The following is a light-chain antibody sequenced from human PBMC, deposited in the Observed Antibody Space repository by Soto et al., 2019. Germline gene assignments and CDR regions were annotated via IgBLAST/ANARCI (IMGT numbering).Light chain of an antibody. V-gene: IGKV1-5*03. CDR2: KAS. CDR1: QSISSW. CDR3: QHYNSYSEA. J-gene: IGKJ1*01. Sequence: DIQMTQAHSTLSASLGDRVAITCRASQSISSWLAWYQQKPGKAPKLLIYKASTLKSGVPSRFSGSGSGTEFTLTISSLQPDDFATYYCQHYNSYSEAFGQGTKVDIK.